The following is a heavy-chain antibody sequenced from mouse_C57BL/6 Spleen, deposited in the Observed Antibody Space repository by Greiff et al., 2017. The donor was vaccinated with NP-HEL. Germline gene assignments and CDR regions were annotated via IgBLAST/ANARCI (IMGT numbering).Heavy chain of an antibody. CDR1: GYTFTSYW. D-gene: IGHD1-1*01. J-gene: IGHJ3*01. Sequence: VQLQQPGAELVKPGASVKMSCKASGYTFTSYWITWVKQRPGQGLEWIGDIYPGSGSTNYNEKFKSKATLTVDTSSSTAYMQLSSLTSEDSAVYYCARNYGSRFWFAYWGQGTLVTVSA. V-gene: IGHV1-55*01. CDR3: ARNYGSRFWFAY. CDR2: IYPGSGST.